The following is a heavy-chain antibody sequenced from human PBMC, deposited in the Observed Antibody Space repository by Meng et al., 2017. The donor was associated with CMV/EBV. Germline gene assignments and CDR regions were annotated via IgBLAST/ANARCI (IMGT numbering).Heavy chain of an antibody. CDR3: AREGKITMATDV. CDR1: GFTFSSYG. CDR2: IRYDGSNK. V-gene: IGHV3-30*02. D-gene: IGHD3-10*01. Sequence: GESLKISCAASGFTFSSYGMHWVRQAPGKGLEWVAFIRYDGSNKYYADSVKGRFTISRDNSKNTLYLQMNSLRAEDTAVYYCAREGKITMATDVWGQGTTVTVSS. J-gene: IGHJ6*02.